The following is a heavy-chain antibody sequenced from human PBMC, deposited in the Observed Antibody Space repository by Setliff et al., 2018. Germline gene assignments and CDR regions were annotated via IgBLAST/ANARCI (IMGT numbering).Heavy chain of an antibody. V-gene: IGHV4-39*06. CDR3: ARLSCSSNSCPFDF. D-gene: IGHD2-2*01. CDR2: VYYSGTT. J-gene: IGHJ4*02. Sequence: ASETLSLTCSVSDGSMTSGSYYWGWIRQPPGKGLEWIGSVYYSGTTHYNPSLKSRLTMSVDTSKNQFTLKVISVTAADTAVYYCARLSCSSNSCPFDFWVQGTLVTVSS. CDR1: DGSMTSGSYY.